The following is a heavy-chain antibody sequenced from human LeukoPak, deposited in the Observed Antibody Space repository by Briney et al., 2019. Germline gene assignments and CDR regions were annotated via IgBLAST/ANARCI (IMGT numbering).Heavy chain of an antibody. CDR1: GGSFSGYY. CDR2: INHSGST. CDR3: VTYYFDSSGPKKNY. Sequence: SETLSLTCAIYGGSFSGYYWSWIRQPPGKGLEWIGEINHSGSTNYNPSLKSRVTISVDTSKKQFSLKLSSVTAADTAVYYCVTYYFDSSGPKKNYWGQGTLVTVSS. J-gene: IGHJ4*02. V-gene: IGHV4-34*01. D-gene: IGHD3-22*01.